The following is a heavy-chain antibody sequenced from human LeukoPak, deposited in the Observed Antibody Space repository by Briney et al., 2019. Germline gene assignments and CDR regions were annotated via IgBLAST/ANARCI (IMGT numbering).Heavy chain of an antibody. CDR2: INPNSGGT. CDR1: GYTFTGYY. V-gene: IGHV1-2*02. Sequence: GASLKVSCKASGYTFTGYYMHSVRQAPGQGLEWMGWINPNSGGTNYAQKFQGRVTMTKDTSISTAYMELSRLRADDTAVYYCARDRGYSYGYGAFDIWGQGTMVTVSP. J-gene: IGHJ3*02. CDR3: ARDRGYSYGYGAFDI. D-gene: IGHD5-18*01.